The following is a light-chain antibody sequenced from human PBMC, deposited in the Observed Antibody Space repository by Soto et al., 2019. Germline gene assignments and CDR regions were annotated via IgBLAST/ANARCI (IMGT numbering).Light chain of an antibody. CDR3: SSYTSSSTANYV. CDR1: SSDVGGYNY. Sequence: SALTQPASVSGSRGQSMTISCTGTSSDVGGYNYVSWYQQHPGKAPKLMIYDVSNRPSGVSNRFSGSKSGNTASLTISGLQAEDEADYYCSSYTSSSTANYVFGTGTKVTVL. J-gene: IGLJ1*01. CDR2: DVS. V-gene: IGLV2-14*01.